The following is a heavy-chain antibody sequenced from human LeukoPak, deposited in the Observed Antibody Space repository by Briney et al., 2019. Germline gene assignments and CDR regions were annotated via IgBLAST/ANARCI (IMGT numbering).Heavy chain of an antibody. CDR2: ISGSSSYI. D-gene: IGHD6-6*01. CDR1: GFTFSGYD. Sequence: GGSLRLSCAASGFTFSGYDMTWVRQAPGKGLEWVSSISGSSSYIYYADSMKGRFTISRDNGKNSLYLQMNSLRAEDTAVYFCARGSSNVAARNNWFDPWGQGTLVTVSS. CDR3: ARGSSNVAARNNWFDP. V-gene: IGHV3-21*01. J-gene: IGHJ5*02.